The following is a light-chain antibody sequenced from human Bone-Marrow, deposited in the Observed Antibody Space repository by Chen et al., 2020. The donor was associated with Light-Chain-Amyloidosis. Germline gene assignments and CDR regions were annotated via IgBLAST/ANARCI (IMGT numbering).Light chain of an antibody. J-gene: IGKJ4*01. V-gene: IGKV3-20*01. CDR1: QTISSNY. CDR3: QQYGTSPLT. Sequence: EIVLTQSLGTLSLSPGEGANLSCRANQTISSNYLTWYQQNFGPSPRLLIYGSSSRATGIPDRFTGSGSGTDFTLTINILEPEDFAMYYCQQYGTSPLTFGVGTKVEL. CDR2: GSS.